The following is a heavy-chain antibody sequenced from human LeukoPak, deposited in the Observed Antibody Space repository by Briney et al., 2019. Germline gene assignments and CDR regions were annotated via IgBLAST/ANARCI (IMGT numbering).Heavy chain of an antibody. D-gene: IGHD3-16*02. CDR2: INPSGGST. CDR3: TRTDYDYVWGSYRYSGHAFDI. J-gene: IGHJ3*02. V-gene: IGHV1-46*03. CDR1: GYSLTSYY. Sequence: ASVQVSCKASGYSLTSYYMHWVRQAPGQGLEWVAIINPSGGSTRYAQKFQDRVTVTRDTSTSTVYMELSSLRPEDTAVYFCTRTDYDYVWGSYRYSGHAFDIWGQGTMVTVSS.